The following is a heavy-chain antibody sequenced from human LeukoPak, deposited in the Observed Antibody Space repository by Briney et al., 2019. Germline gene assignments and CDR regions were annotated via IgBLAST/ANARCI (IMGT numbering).Heavy chain of an antibody. CDR3: ARDSLYYGSGSYLGFDP. CDR2: ISGSNGNT. V-gene: IGHV1-18*01. Sequence: GASVKVSCKASGYTFTRYGISWVRQAPGQGLEWMGWISGSNGNTNYAEKLQGRVTMTTDTSTSTVYMELRSLRSDDTAVYYCARDSLYYGSGSYLGFDPWGQGTLVTVSS. CDR1: GYTFTRYG. D-gene: IGHD3-10*01. J-gene: IGHJ5*02.